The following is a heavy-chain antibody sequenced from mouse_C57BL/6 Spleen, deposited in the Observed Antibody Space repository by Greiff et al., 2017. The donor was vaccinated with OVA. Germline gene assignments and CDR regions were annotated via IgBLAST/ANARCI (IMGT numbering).Heavy chain of an antibody. J-gene: IGHJ2*01. CDR3: AREGGIYYFLDY. Sequence: VQLQQSGAELVKPGASVKISCKASGYAFSSYWMNWVKQRPGKGLEWIGQIYPGDGDTNYNGKFKGKATLTADKSSSTAYMQLSSLTSEDSAVYFCAREGGIYYFLDYWGQGTTLTVSS. D-gene: IGHD2-1*01. CDR1: GYAFSSYW. CDR2: IYPGDGDT. V-gene: IGHV1-80*01.